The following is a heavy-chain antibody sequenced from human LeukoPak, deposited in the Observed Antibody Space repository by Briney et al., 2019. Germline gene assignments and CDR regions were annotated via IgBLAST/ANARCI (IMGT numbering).Heavy chain of an antibody. CDR2: ISYDGSNK. J-gene: IGHJ6*02. CDR1: GFTFSSYA. CDR3: ARDRVDGMDV. V-gene: IGHV3-30*04. Sequence: GGSLRLSCAASGFTFSSYAMHWVRQAPGKGLEWVAVISYDGSNKYYADSVKGRFTISRDNSKNTLYLQMNSLGAEDTAVYYCARDRVDGMDVWGQGTTVTVSS.